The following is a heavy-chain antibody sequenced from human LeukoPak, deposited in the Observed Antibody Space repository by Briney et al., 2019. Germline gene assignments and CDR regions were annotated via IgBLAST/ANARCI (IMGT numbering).Heavy chain of an antibody. V-gene: IGHV1-46*01. CDR2: ISPSGGST. CDR3: ARGSVAVAGTDY. D-gene: IGHD6-19*01. Sequence: ASVKVSCKASGYTFTSYYMHWVRQAPGQGLEWMGIISPSGGSTSYAQKSQGRVTMTRDTSTSTVYMELSSLRSEDTAVYYCARGSVAVAGTDYWGQGTLVTVSS. CDR1: GYTFTSYY. J-gene: IGHJ4*02.